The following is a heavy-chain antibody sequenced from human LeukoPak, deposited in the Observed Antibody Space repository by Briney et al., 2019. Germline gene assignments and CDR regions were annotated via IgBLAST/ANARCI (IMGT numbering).Heavy chain of an antibody. CDR3: ARDPGSSGYWYFDL. CDR1: GGSMSSYY. D-gene: IGHD6-19*01. J-gene: IGHJ2*01. CDR2: IYNNGRT. Sequence: SETLSLTCTVSGGSMSSYYWSGIRQPRGKGLEWIGYIYNNGRTNYNPSLNRRVTIAVDTSKNQSSLRLTSVTAADTAVYYCARDPGSSGYWYFDLWGRGTLVTVSS. V-gene: IGHV4-59*01.